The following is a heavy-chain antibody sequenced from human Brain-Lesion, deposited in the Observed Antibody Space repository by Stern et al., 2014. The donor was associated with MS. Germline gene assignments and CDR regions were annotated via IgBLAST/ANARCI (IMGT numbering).Heavy chain of an antibody. CDR2: IDPSDSNP. Sequence: EVQLVESGAEVKKPGESLRISCQGSGYSFTSDWISWVRQMPGKGLEWMGRIDPSDSNPNYSPSFQGHVTISADKSINTAYLDWRSLKASDTAMYYCARHRGEGLSIDYWGQGTLVTVSS. D-gene: IGHD3-16*01. V-gene: IGHV5-10-1*03. CDR1: GYSFTSDW. CDR3: ARHRGEGLSIDY. J-gene: IGHJ4*02.